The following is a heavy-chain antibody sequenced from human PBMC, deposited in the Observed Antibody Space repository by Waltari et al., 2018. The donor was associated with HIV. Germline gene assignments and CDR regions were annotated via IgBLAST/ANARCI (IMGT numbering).Heavy chain of an antibody. V-gene: IGHV3-73*01. Sequence: EVRLLESGGGLVQPGGSLRFSCAVSGFTFSDSAIHWVRQPSGKWLEWVARSRTRTYNYATVYAASVRDRFTISRDDSTSTAFLQMDSLKIEDTAVYYCTSWPYISSSRHNYWGQGTLVTVSS. D-gene: IGHD1-20*01. CDR1: GFTFSDSA. CDR2: SRTRTYNYAT. CDR3: TSWPYISSSRHNY. J-gene: IGHJ4*02.